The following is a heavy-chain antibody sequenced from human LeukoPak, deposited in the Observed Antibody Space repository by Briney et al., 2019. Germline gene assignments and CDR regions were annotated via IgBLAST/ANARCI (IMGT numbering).Heavy chain of an antibody. CDR1: GYRFTSYW. J-gene: IGHJ5*02. CDR2: IYPGDSDT. CDR3: ARQRPSRNWFDP. V-gene: IGHV5-51*01. Sequence: GESLQISCRGSGYRFTSYWIGWVRQMPGKGLEWMGIIYPGDSDTRYSPSFQGQVTISADKSISTAYLQWSSLKASDTAMYYCARQRPSRNWFDPWGQGTLVTVSS.